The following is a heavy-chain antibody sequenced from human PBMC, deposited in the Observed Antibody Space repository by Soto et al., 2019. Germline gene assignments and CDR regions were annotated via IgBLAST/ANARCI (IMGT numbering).Heavy chain of an antibody. CDR1: GFTFNHNA. V-gene: IGHV3-33*01. J-gene: IGHJ6*02. D-gene: IGHD6-13*01. Sequence: QVQLVESGGGVVQPGRSLRLSCAASGFTFNHNAMHWVRQAAGKGLEWVAQIWYDGSEKYYTDSVKGRFTISRDNFKNTVFLQMDSLRVEDTAVYYCARDGQQQATYALDVWGQGTTGIVS. CDR2: IWYDGSEK. CDR3: ARDGQQQATYALDV.